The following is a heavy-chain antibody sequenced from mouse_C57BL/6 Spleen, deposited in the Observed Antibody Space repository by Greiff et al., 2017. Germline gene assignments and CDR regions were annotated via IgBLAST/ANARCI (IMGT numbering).Heavy chain of an antibody. Sequence: QVQLQQPGAELVKPGASVKLSCKASGYTFTSYWMHWVKQRPGQGLEWIGMIHPNSGSTNYNEKFKSKATLTVDKSSSTAYMQLSSLTSEDSAVYYCAGGDYYGSSPFAYWGQGTLVTVSA. CDR3: AGGDYYGSSPFAY. CDR2: IHPNSGST. V-gene: IGHV1-64*01. CDR1: GYTFTSYW. J-gene: IGHJ3*01. D-gene: IGHD1-1*01.